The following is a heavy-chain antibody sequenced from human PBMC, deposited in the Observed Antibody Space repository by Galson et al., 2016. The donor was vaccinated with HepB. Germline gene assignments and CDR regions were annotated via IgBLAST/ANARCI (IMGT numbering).Heavy chain of an antibody. V-gene: IGHV3-30*18. J-gene: IGHJ4*02. CDR1: GSNFGSLG. Sequence: SLRLSCAASGSNFGSLGMHWVRQAPGKGLEWVALLSHDATFEKYADSVKGRFTVSRDNSKNTLYLQMNSLRPEDTALYFCANLAYRTGSSCYRPFDYWGQGTLVTVSS. D-gene: IGHD6-19*01. CDR3: ANLAYRTGSSCYRPFDY. CDR2: LSHDATFE.